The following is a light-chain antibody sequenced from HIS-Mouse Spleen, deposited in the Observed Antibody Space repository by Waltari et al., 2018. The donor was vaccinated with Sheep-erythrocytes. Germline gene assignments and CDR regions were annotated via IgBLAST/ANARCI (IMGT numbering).Light chain of an antibody. CDR3: CSFAGSSTPWV. CDR1: SSDVGSYNL. J-gene: IGLJ3*02. CDR2: EGC. V-gene: IGLV2-23*01. Sequence: QSALTQPASVSGSPGQSITISCTGTSSDVGSYNLVSWYQQHPGKAPKLMIYEGCKRPSRFSNLFSGSRPGNTASLAISGLQAEDGADYYCCSFAGSSTPWVFGGGTKLTVL.